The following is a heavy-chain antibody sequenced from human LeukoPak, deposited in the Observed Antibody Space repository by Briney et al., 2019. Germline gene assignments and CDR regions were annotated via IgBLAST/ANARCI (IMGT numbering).Heavy chain of an antibody. CDR1: GYNFASYW. D-gene: IGHD2-21*01. CDR2: IYPGDSDT. Sequence: GESLKISYRGSGYNFASYWIVWVRQMPGKGLEWMGIIYPGDSDTRYSPSFQGQVTISADKSISTAYLQWSSLKASDTAMYYCARLPLVAGLDYWGQGTLVTVSS. CDR3: ARLPLVAGLDY. V-gene: IGHV5-51*01. J-gene: IGHJ4*02.